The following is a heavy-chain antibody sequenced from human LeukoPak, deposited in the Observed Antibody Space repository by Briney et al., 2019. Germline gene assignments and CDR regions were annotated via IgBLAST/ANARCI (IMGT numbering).Heavy chain of an antibody. CDR3: ARHLGGSSPR. V-gene: IGHV4-34*01. Sequence: SETLSLTCAVYGGSFSGYYWSWIRQPPGKGLEWMGEINHSGSTNYNPSLKSRVTISVDTSKNQFSLKLSSVTAADTAVYYCARHLGGSSPRWGQGTLVTVSS. CDR1: GGSFSGYY. J-gene: IGHJ4*02. CDR2: INHSGST. D-gene: IGHD6-13*01.